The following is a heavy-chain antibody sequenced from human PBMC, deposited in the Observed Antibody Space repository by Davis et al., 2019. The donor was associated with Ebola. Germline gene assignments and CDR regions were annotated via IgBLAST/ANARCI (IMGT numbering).Heavy chain of an antibody. CDR3: AREADSGGFRFDY. V-gene: IGHV3-48*03. Sequence: LSLTCNVSGDSISSAYFAWSWVRQAPGKGLEWVSYISDRGLTKYYSDSVKGRFTISRDNAENSLYLEMNSLRAEDTAIYYCAREADSGGFRFDYWGRGILVTVSS. J-gene: IGHJ4*02. CDR2: ISDRGLTK. CDR1: GDSISSAY. D-gene: IGHD5-12*01.